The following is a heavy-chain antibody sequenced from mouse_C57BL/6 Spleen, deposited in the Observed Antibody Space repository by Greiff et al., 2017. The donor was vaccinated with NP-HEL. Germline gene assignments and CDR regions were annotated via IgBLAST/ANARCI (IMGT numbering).Heavy chain of an antibody. CDR3: ARSRVLHGTCFDY. J-gene: IGHJ2*01. V-gene: IGHV1-81*01. CDR1: GYTFTSYG. D-gene: IGHD1-1*01. CDR2: IYPRSGNT. Sequence: VKLMESGAELARPGASVKLSCKASGYTFTSYGISWVKQRTGQGLEWIGEIYPRSGNTYYNEKFKGKATLTADKSSSTAYMELRSLTSEDSAVYFCARSRVLHGTCFDYWGQGTTLTVSS.